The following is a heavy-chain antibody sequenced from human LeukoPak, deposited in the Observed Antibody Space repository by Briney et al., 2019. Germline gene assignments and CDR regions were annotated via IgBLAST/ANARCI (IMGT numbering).Heavy chain of an antibody. CDR2: ISSTSTTI. CDR3: ARPSRSTGPAY. J-gene: IGHJ4*02. D-gene: IGHD2-2*01. CDR1: GFTFSNYS. Sequence: GGSLRLSCAASGFTFSNYSMNWVRQAPGKGLEWVSWISSTSTTIYYADSVKGRFTISRDNAKNSLDLQMNSLRDEDTAVYYCARPSRSTGPAYWGQGTLVIVSS. V-gene: IGHV3-48*02.